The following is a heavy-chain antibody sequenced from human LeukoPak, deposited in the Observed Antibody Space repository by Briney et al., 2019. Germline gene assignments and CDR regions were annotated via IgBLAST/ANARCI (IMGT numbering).Heavy chain of an antibody. J-gene: IGHJ4*02. CDR3: ARGHSSGNPDPFDY. D-gene: IGHD6-19*01. Sequence: PGGSLRLSCAASRFTVSSNYMSWVRQAPGKGLEWVSVIYSGGAIHYADSVKGRFTISRDNSKNTLCLQMNSLRAEDTAMYYCARGHSSGNPDPFDYWGQGTLVTVSS. CDR1: RFTVSSNY. CDR2: IYSGGAI. V-gene: IGHV3-53*01.